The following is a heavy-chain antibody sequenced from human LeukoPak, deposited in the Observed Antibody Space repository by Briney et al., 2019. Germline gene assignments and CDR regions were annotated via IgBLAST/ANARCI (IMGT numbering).Heavy chain of an antibody. CDR2: IIPIFGTA. J-gene: IGHJ6*03. V-gene: IGHV1-69*13. CDR3: AREGGSSGWYDYYYYYMDV. Sequence: ASVKVSCKASGYTFTSYGISWVRQAPGQGLEWMGGIIPIFGTANYAQKFQGRVTITADESTSTAYMELSSLRSEDTAVYYCAREGGSSGWYDYYYYYMDVWGKGTTVTISS. D-gene: IGHD6-19*01. CDR1: GYTFTSYG.